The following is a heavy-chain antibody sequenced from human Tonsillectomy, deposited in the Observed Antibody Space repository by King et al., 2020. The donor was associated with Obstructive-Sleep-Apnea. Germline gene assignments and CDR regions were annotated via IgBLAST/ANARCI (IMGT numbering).Heavy chain of an antibody. Sequence: VQLQESGPGLVKPSETLSLTCTVSGGSISSYYWSWIRQPPGKGLEWIWYIYYSGSTNYNPSLKGRVTTSVDTSKNQFSLKLSSVTAADTAVYYCARSTYYYYGMDVWGQGTTVTVSS. CDR3: ARSTYYYYGMDV. V-gene: IGHV4-59*08. J-gene: IGHJ6*02. CDR2: IYYSGST. CDR1: GGSISSYY.